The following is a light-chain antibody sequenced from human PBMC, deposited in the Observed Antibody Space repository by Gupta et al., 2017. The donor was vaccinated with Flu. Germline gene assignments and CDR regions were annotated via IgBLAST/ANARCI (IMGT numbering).Light chain of an antibody. Sequence: EIVLPQSPGTLSLSPGERATLSCSASQSVSSSYLAWYQQKQGQAPRILIDGASSRATGIPYRGSGGGSGTDFTLTISRLEPEDVAVYYYQQNGRSSLTFGGGTKVEIK. J-gene: IGKJ4*02. CDR1: QSVSSSY. V-gene: IGKV3-20*01. CDR3: QQNGRSSLT. CDR2: GAS.